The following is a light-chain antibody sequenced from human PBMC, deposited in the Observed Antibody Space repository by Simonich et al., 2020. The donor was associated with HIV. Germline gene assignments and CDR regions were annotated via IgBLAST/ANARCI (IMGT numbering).Light chain of an antibody. CDR3: QQRSNWPLT. CDR1: QSVSSY. J-gene: IGKJ4*01. Sequence: IVMTQYPATMSVSPGETATLSSRASQSVSSYLAWYQQKPGQAPRPLISDASNRATCIPARFSGSGSGTDFTLTISSLEPEDFAVYYCQQRSNWPLTFGGGTKVEIK. V-gene: IGKV3-11*01. CDR2: DAS.